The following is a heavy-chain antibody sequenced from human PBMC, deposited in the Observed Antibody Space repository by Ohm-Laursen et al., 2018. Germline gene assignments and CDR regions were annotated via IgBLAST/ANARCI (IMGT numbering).Heavy chain of an antibody. J-gene: IGHJ3*02. CDR1: GGSISNYY. Sequence: TLSLTCTVSGGSISNYYWSWIRQPPGKGLEWIGYIYYSGSTNHNPSLQSRVTMSEDTSKNQFSLRLSSVTAADTAVYFCARRDITKAFNIWGQGTLVTVSS. D-gene: IGHD2-21*02. V-gene: IGHV4-59*12. CDR2: IYYSGST. CDR3: ARRDITKAFNI.